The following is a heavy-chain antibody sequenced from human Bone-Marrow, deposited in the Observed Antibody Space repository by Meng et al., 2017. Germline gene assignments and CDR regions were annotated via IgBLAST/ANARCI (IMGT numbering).Heavy chain of an antibody. D-gene: IGHD1-26*01. V-gene: IGHV3-23*04. CDR1: GFTFSSYA. Sequence: VAVVGAGGGWVQPGGSLRLSCAASGFTFSSYAMSWVRQAPGKGREWLSAITGSGGSTDDADSVKGRFTISRDNPKNKLYLQMNSLRAEDTAIYYCGKQYSGSYEYWGQGTLVTVSS. CDR3: GKQYSGSYEY. J-gene: IGHJ4*02. CDR2: ITGSGGST.